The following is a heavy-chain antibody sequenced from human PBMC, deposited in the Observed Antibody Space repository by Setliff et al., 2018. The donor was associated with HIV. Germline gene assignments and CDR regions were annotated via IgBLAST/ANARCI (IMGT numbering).Heavy chain of an antibody. V-gene: IGHV3-48*01. Sequence: GGSLRLSCAASGFTFSSYSMNWVRQAPGKGLEWVSYISSSSSIIYYADSVRGRFTISRDNAKNSLYLQMNSLRAEDTAVYYCAITELQSQPSLYYMDVWGKGTTVTVSS. CDR3: AITELQSQPSLYYMDV. CDR1: GFTFSSYS. D-gene: IGHD4-4*01. J-gene: IGHJ6*03. CDR2: ISSSSSII.